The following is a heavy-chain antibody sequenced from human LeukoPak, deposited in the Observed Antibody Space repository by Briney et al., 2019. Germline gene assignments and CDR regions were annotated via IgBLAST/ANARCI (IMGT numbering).Heavy chain of an antibody. V-gene: IGHV1-46*01. Sequence: GASVKVSYKASGGTFSSYAISWVRQAPGQGLEWMGIINPSGGSTSYAQKFQGRVTMTRDTSTSTVYMELSSLRSEDTGVYYCARLTPDYGDSIDYWGQGTLVTVSS. J-gene: IGHJ4*02. D-gene: IGHD4-17*01. CDR3: ARLTPDYGDSIDY. CDR1: GGTFSSYA. CDR2: INPSGGST.